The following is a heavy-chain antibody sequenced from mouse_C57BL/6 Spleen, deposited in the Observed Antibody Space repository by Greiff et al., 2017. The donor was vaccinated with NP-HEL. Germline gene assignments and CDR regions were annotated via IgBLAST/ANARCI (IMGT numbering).Heavy chain of an antibody. D-gene: IGHD2-4*01. CDR3: ARTGDYDAPYAMDY. Sequence: EVQLQQSGPELVRPGVSVKISCKGSGYTFTDYAMHWVKQSHGKSLEWIGDINPNNGGTSYNQKFKGKATLTVDKSSSTAYMELRSLTSEDSAVYYCARTGDYDAPYAMDYWGQGTSVTVSS. V-gene: IGHV1-26*01. CDR1: GYTFTDYA. J-gene: IGHJ4*01. CDR2: INPNNGGT.